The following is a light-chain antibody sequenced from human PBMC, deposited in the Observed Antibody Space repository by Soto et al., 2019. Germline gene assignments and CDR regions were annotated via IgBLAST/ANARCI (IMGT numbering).Light chain of an antibody. CDR3: QHYNNWPPMYT. V-gene: IGKV3-15*01. CDR1: QSVSSN. J-gene: IGKJ2*01. Sequence: EIVMTQSPATLSVSPGERATLSCRASQSVSSNLAWYQQKPGQAPRILSYGSSTRATGIPARFSGSGSGTEFTLTISSLQSEDVAVYYCQHYNNWPPMYTFGHGTKLEIK. CDR2: GSS.